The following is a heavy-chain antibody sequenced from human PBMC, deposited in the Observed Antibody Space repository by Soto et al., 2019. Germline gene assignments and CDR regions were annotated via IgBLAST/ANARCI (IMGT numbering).Heavy chain of an antibody. Sequence: SGTRSLTCAVSGYSIRSRCYSGWIRQPPGEGLEWIGSIYHSGSAYYNPSLQSRVTISLDTSKNQFSLKLSSVTATERAEYECPRHTAMKYYDFWSGYSQAVPICNDGRDMWGQETTLTISS. V-gene: IGHV4-38-2*01. J-gene: IGHJ6*02. CDR1: GYSIRSRCY. D-gene: IGHD3-3*01. CDR2: IYHSGSA. CDR3: PRHTAMKYYDFWSGYSQAVPICNDGRDM.